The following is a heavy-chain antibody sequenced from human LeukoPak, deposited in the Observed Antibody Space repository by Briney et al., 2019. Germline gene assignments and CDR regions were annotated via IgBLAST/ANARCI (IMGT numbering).Heavy chain of an antibody. CDR1: GGSFSGYY. J-gene: IGHJ4*02. D-gene: IGHD6-6*01. Sequence: SETLSLTCAVYGGSFSGYYWSWIRQPPGKGLEWIGEINHSGSTNYNPSLKSRVTISVDTSKNQISLKLSSMTAADTALYYCASGLLGIAARLPFDYWGQGTLVTVSS. CDR3: ASGLLGIAARLPFDY. CDR2: INHSGST. V-gene: IGHV4-34*01.